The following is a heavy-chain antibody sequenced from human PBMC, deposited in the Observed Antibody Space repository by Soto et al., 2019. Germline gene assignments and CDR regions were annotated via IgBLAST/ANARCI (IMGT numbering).Heavy chain of an antibody. D-gene: IGHD1-26*01. Sequence: QVQLQESGPGLVKPSETLSLTCIVSGGSVSNDAYYWSWIRQPPGKGLEWIGYIYHSGSTYYNPSLKRRVTISADTSANQFYLKVSSVTAADTAVYYCARLGIGWEFPFDYWGQGTLVNVSS. CDR2: IYHSGST. V-gene: IGHV4-61*08. CDR1: GGSVSNDAYY. CDR3: ARLGIGWEFPFDY. J-gene: IGHJ4*02.